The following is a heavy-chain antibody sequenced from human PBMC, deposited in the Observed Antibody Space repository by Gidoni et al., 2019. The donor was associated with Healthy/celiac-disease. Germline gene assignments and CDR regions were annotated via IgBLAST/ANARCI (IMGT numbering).Heavy chain of an antibody. CDR3: ARTNYVSASFDI. D-gene: IGHD3-16*01. J-gene: IGHJ3*02. CDR2: ISSSSSYT. V-gene: IGHV3-11*06. Sequence: QVQLVESGGGLVKPGGSLRLSCAASGFTFSDYYMSWIRQAPGKGLEWVSYISSSSSYTNYADSVKGRFTISRDNAKNSLYLQMNSLRAEDTAVYYCARTNYVSASFDIWGQGTMVTVSS. CDR1: GFTFSDYY.